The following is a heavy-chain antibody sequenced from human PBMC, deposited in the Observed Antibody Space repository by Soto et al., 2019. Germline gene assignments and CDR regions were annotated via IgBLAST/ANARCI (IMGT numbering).Heavy chain of an antibody. CDR1: GYTFSNFA. D-gene: IGHD2-21*02. Sequence: RASVKVSCKASGYTFSNFAMHWVRQAPGQRLEWMGWINAGNGNTKYSQKFQGRVTITRDTSASTAYMELSSLRSEDTAVYYCARSIVVVTALDYWGQGTLVTVSS. J-gene: IGHJ4*02. V-gene: IGHV1-3*01. CDR2: INAGNGNT. CDR3: ARSIVVVTALDY.